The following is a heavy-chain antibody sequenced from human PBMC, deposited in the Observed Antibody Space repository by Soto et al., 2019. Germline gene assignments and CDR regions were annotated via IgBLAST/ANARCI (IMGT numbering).Heavy chain of an antibody. CDR2: TIPIFGTA. D-gene: IGHD5-12*01. CDR3: ARFTVRGYSGYETNYYYGMDV. V-gene: IGHV1-69*13. J-gene: IGHJ6*01. CDR1: GGTFSSYA. Sequence: ASVKVSCKASGGTFSSYAISWVRQAPGQGLEWMGGTIPIFGTANYAQKFQGRVTITADESTSTAYMELSSLRSEDTAVYYCARFTVRGYSGYETNYYYGMDVWGQGPTV.